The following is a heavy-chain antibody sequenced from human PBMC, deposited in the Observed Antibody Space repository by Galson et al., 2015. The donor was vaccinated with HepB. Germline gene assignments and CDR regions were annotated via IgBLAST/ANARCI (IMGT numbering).Heavy chain of an antibody. CDR1: GYTFTSYA. Sequence: SVKVSCKASGYTFTSYAMHWVRQAPGQRLEWMGWINAGNGNTNYSQKFQGRVTITRDTSASTAYMELSSLRSEDTAVYYCARDIREYYYGSGSYTPAPPIFDYWGQGTLVTVSS. CDR3: ARDIREYYYGSGSYTPAPPIFDY. D-gene: IGHD3-10*01. J-gene: IGHJ4*02. V-gene: IGHV1-3*01. CDR2: INAGNGNT.